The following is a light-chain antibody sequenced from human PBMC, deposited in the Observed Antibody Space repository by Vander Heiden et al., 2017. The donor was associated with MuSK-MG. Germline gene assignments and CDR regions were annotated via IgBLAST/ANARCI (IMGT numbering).Light chain of an antibody. CDR3: NCRGTSGDHMV. CDR1: SVRTHS. V-gene: IGLV3-19*01. Sequence: SSELTHDPAVSVALGEAVRNTCEGYSVRTHSASCNKQTPCQAPAVVNYGTDYRPSGIPDRFSVSSSVDTASLTITGAQAEDEADYYCNCRGTSGDHMVFGGGTKLTVL. J-gene: IGLJ3*02. CDR2: GTD.